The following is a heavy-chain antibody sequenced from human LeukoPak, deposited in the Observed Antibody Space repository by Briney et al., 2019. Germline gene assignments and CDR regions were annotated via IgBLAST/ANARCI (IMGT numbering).Heavy chain of an antibody. V-gene: IGHV4-34*01. CDR1: GGSFSGHY. CDR3: ARHRGRDFDI. J-gene: IGHJ3*02. Sequence: PSETLSLTCGVYGGSFSGHYWSWIRQPPGKGLEWIGEIYYSGSTKYNASLKSRVIISGDMSKNQFSLNLSSVTAADTALYYCARHRGRDFDIWSQGTMVSVSS. CDR2: IYYSGST.